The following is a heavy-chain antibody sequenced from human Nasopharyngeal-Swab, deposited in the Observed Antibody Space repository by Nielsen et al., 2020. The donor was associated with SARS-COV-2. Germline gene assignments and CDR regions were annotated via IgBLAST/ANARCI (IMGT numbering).Heavy chain of an antibody. CDR2: ISWNSGSI. CDR1: GFTFDDYA. J-gene: IGHJ6*03. CDR3: AKDSSPAAADYYYMDV. Sequence: SLKISCAASGFTFDDYAMHWVRQAQGKGLEWVSGISWNSGSIGYADSVKGRFTISRDNAKNSLYLQMNSLRAEDTALYYCAKDSSPAAADYYYMDVWGKGTTVTVSS. D-gene: IGHD2-2*01. V-gene: IGHV3-9*01.